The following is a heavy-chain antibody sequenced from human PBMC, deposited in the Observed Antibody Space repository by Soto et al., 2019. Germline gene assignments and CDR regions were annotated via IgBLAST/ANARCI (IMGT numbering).Heavy chain of an antibody. CDR2: MNPNSGNT. CDR3: ASRLTYYCYYYGMDV. CDR1: GYTFTSYD. J-gene: IGHJ6*02. V-gene: IGHV1-8*01. Sequence: QVQLVQSGAEVKKPGASVKVSCKASGYTFTSYDINWVRQATGQGLEWMGWMNPNSGNTGYAQKFQGRVTMTRNTSISTAYMELSSLRSEDTAVYYCASRLTYYCYYYGMDVWGQGTTVTVSS.